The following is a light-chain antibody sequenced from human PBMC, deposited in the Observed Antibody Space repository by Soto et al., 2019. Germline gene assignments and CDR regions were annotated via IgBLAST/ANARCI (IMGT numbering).Light chain of an antibody. Sequence: DIQMTQSPSSLSASVGDTVTIDCRTSQGINIYLNWYRQKPGRAPELLIYAASNLHTGVPSRFSGVGSGTEFTLTIDNVQPEDFATHYCQQTYTNFFAFGPGT. CDR2: AAS. CDR3: QQTYTNFFA. V-gene: IGKV1-39*01. J-gene: IGKJ3*01. CDR1: QGINIY.